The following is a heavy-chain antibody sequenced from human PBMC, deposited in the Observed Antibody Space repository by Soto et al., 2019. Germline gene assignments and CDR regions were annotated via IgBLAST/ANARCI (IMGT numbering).Heavy chain of an antibody. V-gene: IGHV3-30*18. CDR1: GFIFSTYG. J-gene: IGHJ4*02. CDR2: ISYDASNK. Sequence: QVQLVESGGGVVQPGRSLRLSCAASGFIFSTYGMHWVRQVPGKGLEWVAVISYDASNKYYADSVKGRFTISRDNSKNTLYLQMNSLRAEDTAVYYCAKPTVAGYNDLDYWGQGTLVTVSS. CDR3: AKPTVAGYNDLDY. D-gene: IGHD6-19*01.